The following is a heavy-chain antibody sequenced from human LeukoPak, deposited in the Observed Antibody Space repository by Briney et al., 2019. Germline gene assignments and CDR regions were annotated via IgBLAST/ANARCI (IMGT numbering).Heavy chain of an antibody. V-gene: IGHV3-33*06. CDR1: GFTFSSYG. Sequence: GRSLRLSCAASGFTFSSYGMHWVRQAPGKGLEWVAVIWYDGSNKYYADSVKGRFTISRDNSKNTLYLQMNSLRAEDTAVHYCAKDGYYDILTGYNYYYYYMDVWGKGTTVTVSS. CDR2: IWYDGSNK. J-gene: IGHJ6*03. CDR3: AKDGYYDILTGYNYYYYYMDV. D-gene: IGHD3-9*01.